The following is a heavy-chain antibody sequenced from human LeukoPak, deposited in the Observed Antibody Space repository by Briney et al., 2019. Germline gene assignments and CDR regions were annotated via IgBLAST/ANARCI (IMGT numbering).Heavy chain of an antibody. Sequence: ASVKVSCKASGYTFTGYYMHWVRQAPGQGLEWMGQINPNSGGTNYAQKFQGRVTMTRDTSISTAYMELSRLRSDDTAVYYCARDIVVVVAATDGFDYWGQGTLVTVSS. CDR3: ARDIVVVVAATDGFDY. V-gene: IGHV1-2*06. D-gene: IGHD2-15*01. CDR1: GYTFTGYY. J-gene: IGHJ4*02. CDR2: INPNSGGT.